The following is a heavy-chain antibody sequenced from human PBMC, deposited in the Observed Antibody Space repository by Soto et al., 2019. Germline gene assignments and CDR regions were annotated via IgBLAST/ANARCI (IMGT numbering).Heavy chain of an antibody. J-gene: IGHJ4*02. V-gene: IGHV1-2*04. CDR3: TRDAPLWFGELSQ. CDR2: INPNSGGT. CDR1: GYTFTGYY. Sequence: ASVKVSCKASGYTFTGYYMHWVRQAPGQGLEWMGWINPNSGGTNYAQKFQGWVTMTRDTSISTAYMELSRLRSDDTAVYYCTRDAPLWFGELSQWGQGTLVTVSS. D-gene: IGHD3-10*01.